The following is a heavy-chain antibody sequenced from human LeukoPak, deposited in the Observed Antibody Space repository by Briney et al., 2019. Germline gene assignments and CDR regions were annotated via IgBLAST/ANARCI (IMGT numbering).Heavy chain of an antibody. V-gene: IGHV1-69*05. J-gene: IGHJ6*03. D-gene: IGHD2-2*01. CDR2: IIPIFGTA. Sequence: ASVKVSCKASGGTFSSYAISWVRQAPGQGLEWMGGIIPIFGTANYAQKFQGRVTITTDESTSTAYMELSSLRSEDTAVYYCARDGSSTSGGYYMDVWGKGTTVTVSS. CDR1: GGTFSSYA. CDR3: ARDGSSTSGGYYMDV.